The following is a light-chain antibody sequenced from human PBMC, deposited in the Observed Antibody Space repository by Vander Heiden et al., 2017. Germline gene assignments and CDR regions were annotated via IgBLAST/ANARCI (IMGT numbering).Light chain of an antibody. V-gene: IGLV3-19*01. CDR2: GKN. CDR1: SLRSYY. J-gene: IGLJ1*01. Sequence: SSELTQDPAVSVALGQTVRITCQGDSLRSYYASWYQQTPGQAPVLVIYGKNNRPSGIPDRFSGSSSGNTASFTITGAQAEDEADYYCNSRDSSGNPSFGTGTKVTVL. CDR3: NSRDSSGNPS.